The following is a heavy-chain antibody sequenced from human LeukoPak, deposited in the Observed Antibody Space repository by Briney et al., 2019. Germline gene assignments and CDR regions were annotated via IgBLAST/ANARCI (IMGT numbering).Heavy chain of an antibody. CDR3: ARDLGVVVPAAISDWFDP. CDR2: INPNSGGT. V-gene: IGHV1-2*02. CDR1: GYTFTGYY. Sequence: ASVKVSCMASGYTFTGYYMHWVRQAPGQGLEWMGWINPNSGGTNYAQKFQGRVTMTRDTAISTAYMELSRLRSDDTAVYYCARDLGVVVPAAISDWFDPWGQGTLVTVSS. D-gene: IGHD2-2*01. J-gene: IGHJ5*02.